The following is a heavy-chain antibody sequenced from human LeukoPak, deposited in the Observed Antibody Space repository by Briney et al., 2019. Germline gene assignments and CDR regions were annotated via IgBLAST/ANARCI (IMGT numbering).Heavy chain of an antibody. CDR2: IYTSGST. CDR1: GGSISSYY. D-gene: IGHD2-15*01. Sequence: KPSETLSLTCTVSGGSISSYYWSWIRQPAGKGLEWIGRIYTSGSTNYNPSLKSRVTMSVDTSKNQFSLKLSSVTAADTAVYYCARILRYCSGGSCYSYFDYWGQGTLVTVSS. CDR3: ARILRYCSGGSCYSYFDY. V-gene: IGHV4-4*07. J-gene: IGHJ4*02.